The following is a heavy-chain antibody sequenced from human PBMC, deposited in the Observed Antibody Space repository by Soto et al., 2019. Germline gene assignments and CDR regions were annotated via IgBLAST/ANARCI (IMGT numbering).Heavy chain of an antibody. J-gene: IGHJ6*03. CDR1: GGSFSGYY. Sequence: PSETLSLTCAVYGGSFSGYYWSWIRQPPGKGLEWIGEINHSGSTNYNPSLKSRVTISVDTSKNQFSLKLSSVTAADTAVYYCARGTGCTNGVCYSGAYYYMDVWGKGITVTVSS. V-gene: IGHV4-34*01. CDR2: INHSGST. CDR3: ARGTGCTNGVCYSGAYYYMDV. D-gene: IGHD2-8*01.